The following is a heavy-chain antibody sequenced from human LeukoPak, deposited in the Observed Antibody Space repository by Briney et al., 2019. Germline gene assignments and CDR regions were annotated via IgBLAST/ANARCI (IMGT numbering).Heavy chain of an antibody. CDR1: GFSFSSYA. Sequence: PGGSLRLSCAASGFSFSSYAMNWVRQAPGKGLEWVSIIFGNGDTTYYADSVKGRFTVSRDNSKNTLYLQMNSLRAEDTAVYYCAKRYCSSTSCSSYWYFDLWGRGTLVTVSS. CDR2: IFGNGDTT. J-gene: IGHJ2*01. D-gene: IGHD2-2*01. CDR3: AKRYCSSTSCSSYWYFDL. V-gene: IGHV3-23*01.